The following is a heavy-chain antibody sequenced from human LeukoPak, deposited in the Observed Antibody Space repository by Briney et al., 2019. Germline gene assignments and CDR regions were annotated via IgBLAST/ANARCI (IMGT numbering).Heavy chain of an antibody. V-gene: IGHV1-69*13. Sequence: ASVKASCKASGGTFSSYAISWVRQAPGQGLEWMGGIIPIFGTANYAQKFQGRVTITADESTSTAYMELSSLRSEDTAVYYCATAKFGGNSYFDYWGQGTLVTVSS. CDR2: IIPIFGTA. D-gene: IGHD4-23*01. J-gene: IGHJ4*02. CDR1: GGTFSSYA. CDR3: ATAKFGGNSYFDY.